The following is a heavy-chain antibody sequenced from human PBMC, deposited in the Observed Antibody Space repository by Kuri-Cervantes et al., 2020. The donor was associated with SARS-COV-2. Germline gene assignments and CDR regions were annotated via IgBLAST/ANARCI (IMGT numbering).Heavy chain of an antibody. CDR2: ISGSGSGT. V-gene: IGHV3-23*01. CDR3: ARDPDY. CDR1: VFSFGTSA. J-gene: IGHJ4*02. Sequence: GESLKISCAASVFSFGTSAMSWVRQAPGKGLEWVSSISGSGSGTYYADSVKGRFTISRDNSKNTLYLQMNSLRAEDTAVYYCARDPDYWGQGTLVTVSS.